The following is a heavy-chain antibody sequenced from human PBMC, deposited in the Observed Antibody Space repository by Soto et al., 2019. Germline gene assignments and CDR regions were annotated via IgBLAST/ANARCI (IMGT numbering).Heavy chain of an antibody. J-gene: IGHJ5*02. V-gene: IGHV4-30-4*01. CDR1: GGSISSSSYY. D-gene: IGHD5-18*01. CDR3: ARGRGYSYGLDP. Sequence: PSETMCVTCTVSGGSISSSSYYWSWNSQPPGEGLEWIGFISYSGTTSYSPSLKSRVAISLDTSKNQFSLSLSSVTAADTAVYYCARGRGYSYGLDPWGQGTLVTVSS. CDR2: ISYSGTT.